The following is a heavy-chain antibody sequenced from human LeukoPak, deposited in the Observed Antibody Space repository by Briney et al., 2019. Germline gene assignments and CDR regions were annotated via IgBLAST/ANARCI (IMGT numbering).Heavy chain of an antibody. CDR1: GVSISSYY. Sequence: EASETLSLTCTASGVSISSYYWSWIRQPPGKGLEWIGRIYTSGSTTYYASLKGRVTMSVDTPRNQFSLKLRSVTAADTAVYSCARHSSDYYRPCEYWGKGTLVTVSS. CDR3: ARHSSDYYRPCEY. CDR2: IYTSGST. V-gene: IGHV4-4*07. D-gene: IGHD4-17*01. J-gene: IGHJ4*02.